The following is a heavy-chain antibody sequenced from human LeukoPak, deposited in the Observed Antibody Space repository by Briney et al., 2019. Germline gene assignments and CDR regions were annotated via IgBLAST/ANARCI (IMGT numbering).Heavy chain of an antibody. CDR3: ARVRSRYYYGSGSYTLGY. Sequence: GSSVKVSCKASGGTFSSYAISWVRQAPGQGLEWMGGIIPIFGTANYAQKFQGRVTITADESTSTAYMELSSLRSEDTAVYYCARVRSRYYYGSGSYTLGYWGQGTLVTVSS. V-gene: IGHV1-69*01. CDR1: GGTFSSYA. J-gene: IGHJ4*02. CDR2: IIPIFGTA. D-gene: IGHD3-10*01.